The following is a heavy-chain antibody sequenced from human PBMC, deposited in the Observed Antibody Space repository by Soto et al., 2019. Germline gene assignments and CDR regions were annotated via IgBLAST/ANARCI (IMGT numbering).Heavy chain of an antibody. J-gene: IGHJ4*02. CDR3: ARDGNYHEF. Sequence: EVQLVESGGGRVEPGGSLRLSCVASGFTLITHAMVWVRQAPGKGLEWVSSISSSGSYVYYEDSVEGRFTISRDDARNSVYLQMNSLRVEDTAVYFCARDGNYHEFWGQGTLVTVSS. D-gene: IGHD1-1*01. CDR2: ISSSGSYV. CDR1: GFTLITHA. V-gene: IGHV3-21*01.